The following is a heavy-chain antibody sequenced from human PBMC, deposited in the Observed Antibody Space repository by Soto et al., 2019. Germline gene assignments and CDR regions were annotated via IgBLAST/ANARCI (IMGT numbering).Heavy chain of an antibody. CDR1: GYTLTELS. J-gene: IGHJ4*02. CDR2: FDPEDGEA. D-gene: IGHD3-9*01. V-gene: IGHV1-24*01. CDR3: ATLLKTYYDILTGYWSFDY. Sequence: VASVKVSCKVSGYTLTELSMHWVRQAPGKGLEWMGGFDPEDGEAIYAQKFQGRVTMTEDTSTDTAYMELSSLRSEDTAVYCCATLLKTYYDILTGYWSFDYWGQGTLVTVSS.